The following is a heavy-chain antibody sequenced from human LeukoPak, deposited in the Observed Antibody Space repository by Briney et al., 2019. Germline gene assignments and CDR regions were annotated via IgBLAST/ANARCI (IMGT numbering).Heavy chain of an antibody. CDR2: INWNGGST. D-gene: IGHD5-12*01. J-gene: IGHJ3*01. CDR3: ARVKEASAFDV. V-gene: IGHV3-20*04. CDR1: GFTFDDYG. Sequence: GGSLRLSCAASGFTFDDYGMSWVRQAPGKGLEWVSGINWNGGSTGYADSVKGRFTISRDNAKNSLYLQMNSLRAEDTAVYYCARVKEASAFDVWGQGTMVTVSS.